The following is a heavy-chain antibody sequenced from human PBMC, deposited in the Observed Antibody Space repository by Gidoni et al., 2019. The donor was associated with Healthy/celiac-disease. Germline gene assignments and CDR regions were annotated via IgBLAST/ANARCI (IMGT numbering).Heavy chain of an antibody. D-gene: IGHD1-26*01. V-gene: IGHV4-34*01. J-gene: IGHJ4*02. CDR1: GGSFSGYY. CDR3: ARGRGWELLLYFDY. Sequence: QVQLQQWGAGLLKPSETLSLTCAVYGGSFSGYYWSWIRQPPGKGLEWIGEINHSGSTNYNPSLKSRVTISVDTSKNQFSLKLSSVTAADTAVYYCARGRGWELLLYFDYWGQGTLVTVSS. CDR2: INHSGST.